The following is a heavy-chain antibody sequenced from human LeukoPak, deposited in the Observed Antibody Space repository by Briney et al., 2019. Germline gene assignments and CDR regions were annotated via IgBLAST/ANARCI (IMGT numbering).Heavy chain of an antibody. J-gene: IGHJ5*02. D-gene: IGHD5-18*01. V-gene: IGHV1-2*02. CDR3: ARHGIYGGYSYGP. Sequence: ASVKVSCKASGYTFTGYYMHWVRQAPGQGLEWMGWINPNSGGTNYAQKFQGRVTMTRDTSISTAYMELSRLRSDDTAVYYCARHGIYGGYSYGPWGQGTPVTVSS. CDR1: GYTFTGYY. CDR2: INPNSGGT.